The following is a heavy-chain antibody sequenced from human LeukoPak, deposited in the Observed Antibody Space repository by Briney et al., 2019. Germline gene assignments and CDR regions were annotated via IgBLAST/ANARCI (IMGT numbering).Heavy chain of an antibody. J-gene: IGHJ6*03. D-gene: IGHD5-24*01. CDR2: ISGSAGST. CDR1: GFTFSSYG. CDR3: TKAATPHYFFYYYMDV. V-gene: IGHV3-23*01. Sequence: GGTLRLSCAASGFTFSSYGMSWVRQAPGKELEWVSGISGSAGSTYYADSVKGRFTISRDNSKNTLYLQMNSLRAEDTAVYYCTKAATPHYFFYYYMDVWGKGTTVTISS.